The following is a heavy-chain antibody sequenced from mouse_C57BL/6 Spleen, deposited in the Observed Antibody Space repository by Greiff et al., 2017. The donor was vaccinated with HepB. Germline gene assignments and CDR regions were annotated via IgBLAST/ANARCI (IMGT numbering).Heavy chain of an antibody. CDR2: INPSNGGT. Sequence: QVQLQQPGTELVKPGASVKLSCKASGYTFTSYWMHWVKQRPGQGLEWIGNINPSNGGTNYNEKFKSKATLTVDKSSSTAYMQLSSLTSEDSAVYYCARWDYDYEGYYAMDYWGQGTSVTVSS. J-gene: IGHJ4*01. CDR1: GYTFTSYW. D-gene: IGHD2-4*01. CDR3: ARWDYDYEGYYAMDY. V-gene: IGHV1-53*01.